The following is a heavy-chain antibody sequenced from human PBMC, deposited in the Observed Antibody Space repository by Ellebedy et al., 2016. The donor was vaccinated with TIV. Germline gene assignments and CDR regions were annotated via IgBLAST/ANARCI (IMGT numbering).Heavy chain of an antibody. D-gene: IGHD6-13*01. J-gene: IGHJ6*02. Sequence: SETLSLXXAVYGGSFSGYYWSWIRQPPGKGLEWIGEINHSGSTNYNPSLKSRVTISVDTSKNQFSLKLSSVTAADTAVYYCARAAAGIGWDYYYYGMDVWGQGTTVTVSS. CDR1: GGSFSGYY. V-gene: IGHV4-34*01. CDR3: ARAAAGIGWDYYYYGMDV. CDR2: INHSGST.